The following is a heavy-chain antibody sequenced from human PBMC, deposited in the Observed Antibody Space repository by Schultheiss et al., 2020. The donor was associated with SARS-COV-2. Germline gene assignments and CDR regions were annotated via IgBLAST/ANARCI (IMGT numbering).Heavy chain of an antibody. CDR1: GGSFSGYY. CDR2: IYTSGST. V-gene: IGHV4-59*10. CDR3: ARGPPYSNYVDY. Sequence: SETLSLTCAVYGGSFSGYYWSWIRQPPGKGLEWIGRIYTSGSTNYNPSLKSRVTMSVDTSKNQFSLKLSSVTAADTAVYYCARGPPYSNYVDYWGQGTLVTVSS. D-gene: IGHD4-11*01. J-gene: IGHJ4*02.